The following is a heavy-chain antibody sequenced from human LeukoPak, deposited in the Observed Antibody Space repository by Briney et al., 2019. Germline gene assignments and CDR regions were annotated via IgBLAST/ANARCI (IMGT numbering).Heavy chain of an antibody. D-gene: IGHD4-23*01. J-gene: IGHJ4*02. Sequence: SQTLSLTCTVSGGSITSGGYYWSWIRQHPGKGLEWIGYIYYSGYTYYNPSLKCRVTISVDTSKSQFSLNLSSVTAADTAVYYCARDRGFRVNGPFDYWGQGTLITVSS. CDR3: ARDRGFRVNGPFDY. V-gene: IGHV4-31*03. CDR2: IYYSGYT. CDR1: GGSITSGGYY.